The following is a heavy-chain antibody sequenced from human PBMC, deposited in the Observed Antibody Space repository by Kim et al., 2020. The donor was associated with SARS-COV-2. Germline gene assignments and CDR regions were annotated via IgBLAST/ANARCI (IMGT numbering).Heavy chain of an antibody. CDR2: ISSSGSTI. D-gene: IGHD6-19*01. CDR1: GFTFSSYE. J-gene: IGHJ4*02. V-gene: IGHV3-48*03. Sequence: GGSLRLSCAASGFTFSSYEMNWVRQAPGKGLEWVSYISSSGSTIYYADSVKGRFTISRDNAKNSLYLQMNSLRAEDTAVYYCARSSGWWKSLGLDYWGQGTLVTVSS. CDR3: ARSSGWWKSLGLDY.